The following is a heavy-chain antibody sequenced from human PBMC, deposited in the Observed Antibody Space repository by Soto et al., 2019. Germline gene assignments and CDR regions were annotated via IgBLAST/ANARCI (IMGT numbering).Heavy chain of an antibody. CDR2: ISYDGSHA. CDR1: GFTFTTYG. D-gene: IGHD1-26*01. V-gene: IGHV3-30*18. J-gene: IGHJ4*02. CDR3: AKERTYSVASGFDY. Sequence: QVQLLDSGGGVVQPGRSLRLSCAASGFTFTTYGMHWVRRAPGKGLEWVAVISYDGSHAYYADSVKGRFTISRDNSKNTLYLQVNSLRAGDTAVYYCAKERTYSVASGFDYWGRGTLVTVSS.